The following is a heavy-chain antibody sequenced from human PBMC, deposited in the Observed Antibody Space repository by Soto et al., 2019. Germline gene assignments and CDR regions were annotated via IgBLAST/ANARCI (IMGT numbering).Heavy chain of an antibody. J-gene: IGHJ4*02. CDR1: GFTFSSYG. CDR3: ARARHSRSSGYFEY. D-gene: IGHD6-6*01. Sequence: QVQLVESGGGVVQPGRSLRLSCAASGFTFSSYGMHWVRQAPGKGLEWVAGIWSDGNDKYYADFVKGRFTIASDNAKNTVFLQINSLRAEDTAVYYCARARHSRSSGYFEYWGQGTLVTVSS. CDR2: IWSDGNDK. V-gene: IGHV3-33*01.